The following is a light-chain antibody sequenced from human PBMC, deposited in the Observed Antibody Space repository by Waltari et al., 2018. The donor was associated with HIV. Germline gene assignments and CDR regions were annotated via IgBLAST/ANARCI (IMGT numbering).Light chain of an antibody. CDR1: SSNIGAGYD. Sequence: QSVLTQPPSVSGAPGQRVTISCTGSSSNIGAGYDVHWYQQLPGTAPKLLIYDNNKRPSGVPDRFAGSKSGTSASLAITGLQADDEADYYCQSYDISLSGLGVFGGGTKLTVL. V-gene: IGLV1-40*01. J-gene: IGLJ3*02. CDR2: DNN. CDR3: QSYDISLSGLGV.